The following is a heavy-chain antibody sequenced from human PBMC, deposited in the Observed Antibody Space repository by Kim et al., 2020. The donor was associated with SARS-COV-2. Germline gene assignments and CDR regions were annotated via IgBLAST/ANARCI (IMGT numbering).Heavy chain of an antibody. CDR2: IYYSGST. V-gene: IGHV4-59*01. Sequence: SETLSLTCTVSGGSISSYYWSWIRQPPGKGLEWIGYIYYSGSTNYNPSLKSRVTISVDTSKNQFSLKLSSVTAADTAVYYCARFADSSGYSYYFDYWGQGTLVTVSS. J-gene: IGHJ4*02. CDR3: ARFADSSGYSYYFDY. CDR1: GGSISSYY. D-gene: IGHD3-22*01.